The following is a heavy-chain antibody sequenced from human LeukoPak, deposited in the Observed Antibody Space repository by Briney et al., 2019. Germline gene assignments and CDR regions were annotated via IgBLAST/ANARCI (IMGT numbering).Heavy chain of an antibody. CDR3: ARDRGHYYDSSGLFDY. CDR2: ISSSSSHI. J-gene: IGHJ4*02. V-gene: IGHV3-21*01. Sequence: PGGSLRLSCAASGFTFSSYSMNWVRQAPGKGLEWVSSISSSSSHIYYADSVKGRFTISRDNAKNSLYLQMNSLRAEDTAVYYCARDRGHYYDSSGLFDYWGQGTLVTVSS. CDR1: GFTFSSYS. D-gene: IGHD3-22*01.